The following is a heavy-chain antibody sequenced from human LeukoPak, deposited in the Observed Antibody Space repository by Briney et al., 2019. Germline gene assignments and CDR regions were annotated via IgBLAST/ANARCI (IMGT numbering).Heavy chain of an antibody. J-gene: IGHJ3*02. CDR3: ARHGYYGPLDAFDI. CDR1: GGSINNYY. Sequence: SETLSLTCTVSGGSINNYYWSWIRQPPGKGLEWIGYIHYSGSTNYNPSLKSRVTISVDTSKNQFSLKLSSVTAADTAVYYCARHGYYGPLDAFDIWGQGAMVTVSS. CDR2: IHYSGST. V-gene: IGHV4-59*08. D-gene: IGHD3-22*01.